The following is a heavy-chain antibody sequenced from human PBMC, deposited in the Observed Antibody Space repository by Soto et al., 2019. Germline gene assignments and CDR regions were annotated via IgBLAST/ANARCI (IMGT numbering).Heavy chain of an antibody. J-gene: IGHJ5*02. CDR3: ARAAVDPCSGTWFDP. CDR1: GGSISSGDYY. Sequence: QVQLQESGPGLVKPSQTLSLTCTVSGGSISSGDYYWSWIRQPPGKGLEWIGYIYYSGSTYYNPSLKSRVTISVDPSKNQFSLKLSSVTAADTAVYYCARAAVDPCSGTWFDPWGQGTLVTVSS. V-gene: IGHV4-30-4*01. CDR2: IYYSGST. D-gene: IGHD3-10*02.